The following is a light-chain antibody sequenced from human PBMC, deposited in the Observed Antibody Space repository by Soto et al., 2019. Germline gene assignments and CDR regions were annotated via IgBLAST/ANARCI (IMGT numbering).Light chain of an antibody. J-gene: IGLJ2*01. V-gene: IGLV2-23*01. CDR1: SNDGTSNL. CDR3: CSYAGSTTHVI. Sequence: QSALTQPASVSGSPGQSITISCTGTSNDGTSNLVSSYQQCPAKTPKLMIYEGTKRPSGVSNRFSGSKSGNTASLPISGLQADDEADYYCCSYAGSTTHVIFGGGTKLTVL. CDR2: EGT.